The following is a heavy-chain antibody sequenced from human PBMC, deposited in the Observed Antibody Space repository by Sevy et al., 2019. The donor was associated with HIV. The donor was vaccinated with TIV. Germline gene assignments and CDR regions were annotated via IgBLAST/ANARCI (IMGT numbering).Heavy chain of an antibody. V-gene: IGHV3-30*18. Sequence: GESLKISCVASAFTFSNYAMHWVRQAPGKGLEWVAVISYDGSNKYYADSVKGRFTISRDNSKNTLYLQMNSLRAEDTAVYYCAKDEQRIIAVAGTMDYWGQGTLVTVSS. CDR2: ISYDGSNK. CDR3: AKDEQRIIAVAGTMDY. J-gene: IGHJ4*02. D-gene: IGHD6-19*01. CDR1: AFTFSNYA.